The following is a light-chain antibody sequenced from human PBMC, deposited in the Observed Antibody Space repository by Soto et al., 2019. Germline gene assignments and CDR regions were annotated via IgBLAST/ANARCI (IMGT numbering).Light chain of an antibody. CDR2: EVS. J-gene: IGKJ1*01. V-gene: IGKV2-30*01. Sequence: EVIMTQSPLSLPVTLGGPTSISCSSSQTLVFSDGNIYVSWFQQRPGQSPRRXIYEVSKRDSGVPERFSGSGSGTDFTLKITRVEAEDFGVYYCMQGTGWPWTFGQGTKVDIK. CDR1: QTLVFSDGNIY. CDR3: MQGTGWPWT.